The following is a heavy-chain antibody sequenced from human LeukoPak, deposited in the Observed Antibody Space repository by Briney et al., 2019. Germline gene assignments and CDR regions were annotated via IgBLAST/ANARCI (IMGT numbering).Heavy chain of an antibody. V-gene: IGHV3-72*01. D-gene: IGHD2-2*01. CDR3: ARGYHSFDI. Sequence: GRSLRLSCAASGFSFSSYGMHWVRQAPGKGLEWVGRSRIKADSYITQYAASVKGRFTISRDDSKNSLYLQMNSLKTEDTAVYYCARGYHSFDIWGHGTMVTVSS. J-gene: IGHJ3*02. CDR1: GFSFSSYG. CDR2: SRIKADSYIT.